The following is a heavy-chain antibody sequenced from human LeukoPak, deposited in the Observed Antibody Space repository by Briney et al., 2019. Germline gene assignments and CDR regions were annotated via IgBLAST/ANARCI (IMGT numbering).Heavy chain of an antibody. D-gene: IGHD6-19*01. V-gene: IGHV3-48*04. CDR2: ISSSSSTI. CDR3: ARGDSSGWYGFDY. CDR1: GFTFKAYG. Sequence: PGGSLRLSCAASGFTFKAYGMKWVRQAPGKGLEWVSYISSSSSTISYADSVKGRFTISRDNAKNSLYLQMNSLRAEDTAVYYCARGDSSGWYGFDYWGQGTLVTVSS. J-gene: IGHJ4*02.